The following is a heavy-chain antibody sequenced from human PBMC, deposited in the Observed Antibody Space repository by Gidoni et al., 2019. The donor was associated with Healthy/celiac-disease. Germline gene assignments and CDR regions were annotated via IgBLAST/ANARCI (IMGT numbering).Heavy chain of an antibody. CDR1: GYTFTSYY. CDR2: INPSGGST. CDR3: ARGGYSSGSTPNDAFDI. V-gene: IGHV1-46*01. J-gene: IGHJ3*02. D-gene: IGHD6-19*01. Sequence: QVQLVQSGAEVKKPGASVKVSCKASGYTFTSYYMHWVRQAPGQGLEWMGIINPSGGSTSYAQKFQGRVTMTRDTSTSTVYMELSSLRSEDTAVYYCARGGYSSGSTPNDAFDIWGQGTMVTVSS.